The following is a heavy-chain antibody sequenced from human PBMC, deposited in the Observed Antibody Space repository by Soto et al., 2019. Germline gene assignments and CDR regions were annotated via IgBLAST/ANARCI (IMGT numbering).Heavy chain of an antibody. CDR2: ISSSSSYI. D-gene: IGHD5-12*01. CDR3: ARLGEWLRFRVGSSNGDDAFDI. V-gene: IGHV3-21*01. Sequence: GGSLRLSCAASGFTFSSYSMNWVRQAPGKGLEWVSSISSSSSYIYYADSVKGRFTISRDNAKNSLYLQMNSLRAEDTAVYYCARLGEWLRFRVGSSNGDDAFDIWGQGTMVTVSS. CDR1: GFTFSSYS. J-gene: IGHJ3*02.